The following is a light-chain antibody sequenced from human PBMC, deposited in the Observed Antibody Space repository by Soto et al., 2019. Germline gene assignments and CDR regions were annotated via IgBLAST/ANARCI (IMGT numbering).Light chain of an antibody. CDR1: QNVNNK. J-gene: IGKJ3*01. CDR2: DAS. CDR3: LQYNNWPPFT. Sequence: EIVMTQSPATLSVSPGEGATLSCRASQNVNNKLAWYQQKPGQPPRLLIYDASTRATGIPARFSGSGSGTEFTLTINSLQSEDFAVYYCLQYNNWPPFTFGPGTKVHIK. V-gene: IGKV3-15*01.